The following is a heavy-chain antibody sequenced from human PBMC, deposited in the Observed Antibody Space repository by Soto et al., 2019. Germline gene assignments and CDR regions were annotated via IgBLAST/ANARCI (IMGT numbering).Heavy chain of an antibody. J-gene: IGHJ4*02. CDR3: ARQIYDSDTGPNFQYYFDS. Sequence: GESLKISCKGSGYSFAGYWITWVRQKPGKGLEWMGRIDPSDSQTYYSPSFRGHVTISATKSITTVFLQWSSLRASGTAMYYCARQIYDSDTGPNFQYYFDSWGQGTPVTVSS. CDR2: IDPSDSQT. V-gene: IGHV5-10-1*01. D-gene: IGHD3-22*01. CDR1: GYSFAGYW.